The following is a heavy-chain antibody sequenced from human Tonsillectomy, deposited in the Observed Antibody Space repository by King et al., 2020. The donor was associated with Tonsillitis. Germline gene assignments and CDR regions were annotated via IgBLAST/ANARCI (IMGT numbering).Heavy chain of an antibody. CDR1: GGSISSYY. CDR3: ARNTDFWSGYTIDY. D-gene: IGHD3-3*01. Sequence: QLQESGPGLVKPSETLSLTCTVSGGSISSYYWSWIRQPPGKGLEWIGYIYYSGSTNYNPSLKSRVTISVDTSKNQFSLKLSSVTAADTAVYYCARNTDFWSGYTIDYWGQGTLVTVSS. J-gene: IGHJ4*02. CDR2: IYYSGST. V-gene: IGHV4-59*08.